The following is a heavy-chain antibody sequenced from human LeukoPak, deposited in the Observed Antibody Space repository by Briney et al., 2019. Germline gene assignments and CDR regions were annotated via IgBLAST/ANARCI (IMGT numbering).Heavy chain of an antibody. CDR2: ISAYNGNT. Sequence: ASVKVSCKASGYTFTGYYMHWVRQAPGQGLEWMGWISAYNGNTNYAQKLQGRVTMTTDTSTSTAYMELRSLRSDDTAVYYCARDQAENDYGDYWGQGTLVTVSS. CDR1: GYTFTGYY. V-gene: IGHV1-18*04. CDR3: ARDQAENDYGDY. D-gene: IGHD2/OR15-2a*01. J-gene: IGHJ4*02.